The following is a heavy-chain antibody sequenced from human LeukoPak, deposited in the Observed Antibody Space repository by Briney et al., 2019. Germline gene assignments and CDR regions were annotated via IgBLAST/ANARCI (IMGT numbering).Heavy chain of an antibody. V-gene: IGHV4-34*01. CDR2: INHSGST. J-gene: IGHJ4*02. D-gene: IGHD5-18*01. CDR1: GGSFSGYY. Sequence: KPSETLSLTCAVYGGSFSGYYWSWIRQPPGKGLEWIGEINHSGSTNYNPSLKNRVTISVDTSKNQFSLKLSSVTAADTAVYYCARGERDTAISYWGQGTLVTVSS. CDR3: ARGERDTAISY.